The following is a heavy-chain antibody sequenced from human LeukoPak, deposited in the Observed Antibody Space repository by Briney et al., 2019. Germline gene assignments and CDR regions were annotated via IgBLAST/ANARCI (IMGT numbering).Heavy chain of an antibody. V-gene: IGHV1-8*01. J-gene: IGHJ4*02. CDR2: MNPTSGHT. CDR1: GYTFTSYD. Sequence: GASVKVSCKASGYTFTSYDINWVRQATGQGLEWMGWMNPTSGHTGYAQNFQGRVTMTRDTSISTAYMELNSLTSEDTAVYYCARSPVGVRKKHDFWGQGTLDIVSS. D-gene: IGHD3-10*01. CDR3: ARSPVGVRKKHDF.